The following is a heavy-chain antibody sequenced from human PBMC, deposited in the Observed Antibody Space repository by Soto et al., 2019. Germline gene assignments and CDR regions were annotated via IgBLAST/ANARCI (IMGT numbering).Heavy chain of an antibody. J-gene: IGHJ4*02. D-gene: IGHD1-26*01. CDR3: ARDPDAEYSGNYHTPRSLDS. CDR2: INNYNGIT. V-gene: IGHV1-18*01. Sequence: GASVKVSCKASGYTFTDYGISWVRQAPGQGPEWMGWINNYNGITTYAQKLQGRVTMTTDTSTSTAYMELRSLTSDDTAVYYCARDPDAEYSGNYHTPRSLDSWGQGTQVTVSS. CDR1: GYTFTDYG.